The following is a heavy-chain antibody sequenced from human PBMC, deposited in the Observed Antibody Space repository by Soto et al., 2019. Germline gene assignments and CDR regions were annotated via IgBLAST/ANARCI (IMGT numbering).Heavy chain of an antibody. CDR1: GFTFSSYA. J-gene: IGHJ4*02. CDR2: ISGSGGST. V-gene: IGHV3-23*01. Sequence: GGSLRLSCVVSGFTFSSYAMSWVRQAPGKGLEWVSAISGSGGSTYYGDSVKGRFTISRDNSKNTLYLQMNSLRVEDTAVYYCAKEAAVAGTGYFDYWGQGTLVTVSS. CDR3: AKEAAVAGTGYFDY. D-gene: IGHD6-19*01.